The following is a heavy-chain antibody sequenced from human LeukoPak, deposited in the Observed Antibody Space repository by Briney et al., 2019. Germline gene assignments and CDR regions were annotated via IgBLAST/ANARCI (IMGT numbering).Heavy chain of an antibody. J-gene: IGHJ4*02. CDR1: GGTFSSYT. Sequence: ASVKISCKASGGTFSSYTISWVRQAPGQGLEWMGRIIPILGIAKYAQKFQGRDTITADKSTSTAYMELSSLRSEDTAVYYCARGAAAGPSRYPRSTQDVDYWGQGTLVTVSS. V-gene: IGHV1-69*02. CDR3: ARGAAAGPSRYPRSTQDVDY. D-gene: IGHD6-13*01. CDR2: IIPILGIA.